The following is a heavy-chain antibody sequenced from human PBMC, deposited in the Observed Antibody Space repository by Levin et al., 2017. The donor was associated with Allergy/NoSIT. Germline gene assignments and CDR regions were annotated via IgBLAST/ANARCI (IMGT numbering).Heavy chain of an antibody. D-gene: IGHD1-26*01. J-gene: IGHJ4*02. Sequence: ETLSLTCAASGFTFSSYWMHWVRQAPGKGLVWVSRINSDGSSTSYADSVKGRFTISRDNAKNTLYLQMNSLRAEDTAVYYCARTQYSGSYTNYWGQGTLVTVSS. CDR2: INSDGSST. CDR3: ARTQYSGSYTNY. CDR1: GFTFSSYW. V-gene: IGHV3-74*01.